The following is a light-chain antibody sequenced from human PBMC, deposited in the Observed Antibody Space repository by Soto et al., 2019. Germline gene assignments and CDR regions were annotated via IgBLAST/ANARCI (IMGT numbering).Light chain of an antibody. Sequence: QSALTQPASVSGSPGQSITISCTGTSSDVGNYNLVSWYQHHPGKAPKLIIYEVSKRPSGVSNRFSGSKSGDTSSLTISGLQAEDEADYYCCSHAGSNYVFGTGTKLTVL. CDR2: EVS. CDR3: CSHAGSNYV. J-gene: IGLJ1*01. V-gene: IGLV2-23*02. CDR1: SSDVGNYNL.